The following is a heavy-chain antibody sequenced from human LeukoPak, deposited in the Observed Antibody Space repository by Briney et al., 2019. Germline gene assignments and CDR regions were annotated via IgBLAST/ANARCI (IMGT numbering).Heavy chain of an antibody. D-gene: IGHD3-10*01. CDR3: ARDITMVRGVIIWAHYYYYYGMDV. V-gene: IGHV1-18*01. J-gene: IGHJ6*02. Sequence: ASVTVSCTASGYTFTSYGISWVRQAPGQGLEWMGWISAYNGNTNYAQKLQGRVAMTTDTSTSTAYMELRSLRSDDTAVYYCARDITMVRGVIIWAHYYYYYGMDVWGQGTTVTVSS. CDR2: ISAYNGNT. CDR1: GYTFTSYG.